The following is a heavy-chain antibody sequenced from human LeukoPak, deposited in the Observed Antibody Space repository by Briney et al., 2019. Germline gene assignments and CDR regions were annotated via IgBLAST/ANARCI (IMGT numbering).Heavy chain of an antibody. CDR1: GGTFSSYA. J-gene: IGHJ6*03. CDR2: IIPIVGTA. V-gene: IGHV1-69*05. Sequence: SSVKVSCKASGGTFSSYAISWVRQAPGQGLEWMGRIIPIVGTANYAQKFQGRVTITTDESTSTAYMELSSLRSEDTAVYYCAREKNDAYYYYMDVWGKGTTVTVSS. D-gene: IGHD1-1*01. CDR3: AREKNDAYYYYMDV.